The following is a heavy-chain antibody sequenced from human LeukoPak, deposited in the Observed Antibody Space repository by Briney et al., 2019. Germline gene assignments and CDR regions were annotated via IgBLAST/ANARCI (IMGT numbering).Heavy chain of an antibody. V-gene: IGHV4-34*01. Sequence: SETLSLTCAVYGGSFSGYYWSWIRQPPGKGLEWIGEINHSGSTNYNPSLKSRVTISVDTSKNQFSLKLSSVTAADTAVYYCARRSDSSGYYYRKEAFDIWGQGTMVTVSS. CDR3: ARRSDSSGYYYRKEAFDI. CDR1: GGSFSGYY. J-gene: IGHJ3*02. CDR2: INHSGST. D-gene: IGHD3-22*01.